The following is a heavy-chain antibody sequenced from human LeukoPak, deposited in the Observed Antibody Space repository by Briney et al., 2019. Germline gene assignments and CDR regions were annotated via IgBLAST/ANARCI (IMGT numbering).Heavy chain of an antibody. V-gene: IGHV3-21*01. CDR1: GFSFSDYS. J-gene: IGHJ6*04. D-gene: IGHD3-10*02. CDR2: ISSTSSYI. Sequence: GGSLRLSCVGSGFSFSDYSLNWVRQPPGKALQWVSFISSTSSYIYYADSVKGRFTISRDNAKNSLYLQMNSLRAEDTAVYYCAELGITMIGGVWGKGTTVTISS. CDR3: AELGITMIGGV.